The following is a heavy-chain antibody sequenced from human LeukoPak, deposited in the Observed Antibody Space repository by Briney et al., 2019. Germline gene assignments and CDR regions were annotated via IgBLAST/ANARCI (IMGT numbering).Heavy chain of an antibody. V-gene: IGHV4-38-2*02. J-gene: IGHJ4*02. D-gene: IGHD6-13*01. Sequence: SETLSLTCTVSGYSISSGYYWGWIRQPPGKGLEWIGSIYHSGSTYYNPSLKSRVTISVDTSKNQFSLKLSSVTAADTAVYYCAGAAATDTFDYWGQGTLVTVSS. CDR2: IYHSGST. CDR3: AGAAATDTFDY. CDR1: GYSISSGYY.